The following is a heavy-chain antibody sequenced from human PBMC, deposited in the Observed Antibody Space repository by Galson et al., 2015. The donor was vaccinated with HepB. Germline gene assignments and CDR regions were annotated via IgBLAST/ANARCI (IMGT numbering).Heavy chain of an antibody. Sequence: SLRLSCAASGFTFSRYVMTWVRQAPGKGLEWVSSSSGSGGTTYADSVKGRFTISRDNSKNTLYLQMNSLRPEDTAVYSCAKQDKYGDYVWFGPWGQGTLVTVSS. J-gene: IGHJ5*02. CDR1: GFTFSRYV. V-gene: IGHV3-23*01. CDR2: SSGSGGTT. D-gene: IGHD4-17*01. CDR3: AKQDKYGDYVWFGP.